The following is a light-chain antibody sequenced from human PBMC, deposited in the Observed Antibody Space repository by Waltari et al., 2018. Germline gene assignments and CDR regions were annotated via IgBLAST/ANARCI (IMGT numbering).Light chain of an antibody. CDR3: CSYAGSFTLL. Sequence: QSALTQPRSVSGSPGQSVTISCTGTSSNVGGYNYVSWYQPHPGKAPKLMIYDSTQRPSGVPDRFSGSKSGNTASLTISGLQADDEADYYCCSYAGSFTLLFGGGTRVTVL. J-gene: IGLJ2*01. CDR2: DST. V-gene: IGLV2-11*01. CDR1: SSNVGGYNY.